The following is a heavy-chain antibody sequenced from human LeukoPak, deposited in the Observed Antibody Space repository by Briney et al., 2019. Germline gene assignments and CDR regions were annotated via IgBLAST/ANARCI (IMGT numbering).Heavy chain of an antibody. Sequence: ASVKVSCKASGYTFTGYYMHWVRQAPGQGLEWMGWINPNSGGTNYAQKFQGRVSMTRDTSISTAYMELSRLRSDDTAAYYCARVKEETSDTIPGYFQHWGQGTLVTVSS. CDR3: ARVKEETSDTIPGYFQH. J-gene: IGHJ1*01. CDR1: GYTFTGYY. D-gene: IGHD3-22*01. V-gene: IGHV1-2*02. CDR2: INPNSGGT.